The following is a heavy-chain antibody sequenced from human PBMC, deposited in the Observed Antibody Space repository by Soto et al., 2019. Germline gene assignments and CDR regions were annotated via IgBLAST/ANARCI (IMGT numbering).Heavy chain of an antibody. Sequence: QVQLQESGPGLVKPSQTLSLTCTVSGGSISSGGYYWSWIRQHPGKGLEWIGYIYYSGSTYYNPSLQSRVTISVDTSKNQFSLKLSSVTAADTAVYYCARDQRYCSSTSCASAVRAFDIWGQGTMVTVSS. J-gene: IGHJ3*02. D-gene: IGHD2-2*01. CDR1: GGSISSGGYY. CDR3: ARDQRYCSSTSCASAVRAFDI. V-gene: IGHV4-31*03. CDR2: IYYSGST.